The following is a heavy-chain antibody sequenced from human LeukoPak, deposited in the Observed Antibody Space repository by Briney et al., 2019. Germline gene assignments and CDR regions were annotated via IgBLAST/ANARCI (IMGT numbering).Heavy chain of an antibody. CDR2: IYHGDTDT. J-gene: IGHJ3*02. D-gene: IGHD3-3*01. CDR3: TRNRVGVLEWLSRWDAFDI. CDR1: GSPFSTSW. V-gene: IGHV5-51*01. Sequence: GASLKISCKASGSPFSTSWIGWGRPLPGKGLEWMGIIYHGDTDTRYSPSFQGQVTISDDRSITTAYLQWSSLKASDTAMYYCTRNRVGVLEWLSRWDAFDIWGQGTMVTVST.